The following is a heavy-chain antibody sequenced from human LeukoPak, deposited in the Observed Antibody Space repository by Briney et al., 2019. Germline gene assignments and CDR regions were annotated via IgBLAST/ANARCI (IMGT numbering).Heavy chain of an antibody. CDR1: GYTFTGYY. Sequence: ASVKVSCKASGYTFTGYYMHWVRQAPGQGLEWMGRINPNRGGTNYAQKFQGRVTMTRDTSISTAYMELSRLRSDDTAVYYCASRSGLYGSGSYFWGQGTLVTVSS. V-gene: IGHV1-2*06. D-gene: IGHD3-10*01. J-gene: IGHJ4*02. CDR3: ASRSGLYGSGSYF. CDR2: INPNRGGT.